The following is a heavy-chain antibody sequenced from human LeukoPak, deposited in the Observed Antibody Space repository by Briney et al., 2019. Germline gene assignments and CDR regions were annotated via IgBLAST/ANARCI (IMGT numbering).Heavy chain of an antibody. CDR1: GFTFSSYG. D-gene: IGHD3-22*01. CDR3: ARDGVRSGYHEGPDY. J-gene: IGHJ4*02. Sequence: PGGSLRLSCAASGFTFSSYGMHWVRQAPGKGLEWVAVIWYDGSNKYFADSVKGRFTISRDNSKNTLYLQMNSLGAEDTAVYYCARDGVRSGYHEGPDYWGQGTLVTVSS. CDR2: IWYDGSNK. V-gene: IGHV3-33*01.